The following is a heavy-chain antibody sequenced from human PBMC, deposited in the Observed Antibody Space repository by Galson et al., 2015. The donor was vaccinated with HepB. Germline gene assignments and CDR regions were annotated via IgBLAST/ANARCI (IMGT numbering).Heavy chain of an antibody. J-gene: IGHJ4*02. CDR3: ARLVLDCSGGSCYRRWALDY. D-gene: IGHD2-15*01. CDR1: GYSFTSYW. V-gene: IGHV5-51*01. Sequence: QSGAEVKKPGESLKISCKGSGYSFTSYWIGWVRQMPGKGLEWMGIIYPGDSDTRYSPSFQGQVTISADKSISTAYLQWSSLKASDTAMYYCARLVLDCSGGSCYRRWALDYWGQGTLVTVSS. CDR2: IYPGDSDT.